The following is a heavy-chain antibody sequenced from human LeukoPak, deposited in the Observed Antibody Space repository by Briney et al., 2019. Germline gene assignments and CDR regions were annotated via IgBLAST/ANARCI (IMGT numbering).Heavy chain of an antibody. Sequence: GGSLRLSCAASGFTFSSYAMSWVRQAPGKGLEWISAISGSGGSTYYADSVKGRFTISRDNSKNALYLQMNSLRADDTAVYYCAKRRGLELTYYYHMDVWGKGTTVTVSS. D-gene: IGHD1-7*01. CDR2: ISGSGGST. CDR1: GFTFSSYA. J-gene: IGHJ6*03. CDR3: AKRRGLELTYYYHMDV. V-gene: IGHV3-23*01.